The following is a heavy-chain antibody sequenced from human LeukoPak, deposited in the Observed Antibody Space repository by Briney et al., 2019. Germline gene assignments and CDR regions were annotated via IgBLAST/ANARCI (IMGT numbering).Heavy chain of an antibody. J-gene: IGHJ4*02. CDR2: IVSSSSHT. CDR3: ARDFIVGGTRAFDY. Sequence: GGSLRLSCAASGFTFSDYYMSWIRQAPGKGLEWVSYIVSSSSHTNYADSVKGRFTISRDNAQNLLYLQMNSLRAEDTAVYYCARDFIVGGTRAFDYWGQGTLVTVSS. D-gene: IGHD1-26*01. CDR1: GFTFSDYY. V-gene: IGHV3-11*06.